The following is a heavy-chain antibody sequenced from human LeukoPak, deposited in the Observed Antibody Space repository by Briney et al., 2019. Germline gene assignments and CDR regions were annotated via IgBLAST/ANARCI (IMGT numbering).Heavy chain of an antibody. Sequence: PGGSLRLSCAASGFTFSSYAMSWVRQAPGKGLEWVSAISGSGGSTYYADSVKGRFTISRDNSKNTLYLQMNSLRAEDTAVYYCAKDAVATISHGDYFDYWGQGTLVTVSS. CDR3: AKDAVATISHGDYFDY. CDR1: GFTFSSYA. D-gene: IGHD5-12*01. CDR2: ISGSGGST. J-gene: IGHJ4*02. V-gene: IGHV3-23*01.